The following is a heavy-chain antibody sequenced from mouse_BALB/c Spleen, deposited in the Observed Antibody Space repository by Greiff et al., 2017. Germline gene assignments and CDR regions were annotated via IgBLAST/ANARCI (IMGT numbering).Heavy chain of an antibody. V-gene: IGHV3-2*02. CDR1: GYSITSDYA. CDR3: AYYYGSSLYAMDY. J-gene: IGHJ4*01. Sequence: EVQLVESGPGLVKPSQSLSLTCTVTGYSITSDYAWNWIRQFPGNKLEWMGYISYSGSTSYNPSLKSRISITRDTSKNQFFLQLNSVTTEDTATYYCAYYYGSSLYAMDYWGQGTSVTVSS. CDR2: ISYSGST. D-gene: IGHD1-1*01.